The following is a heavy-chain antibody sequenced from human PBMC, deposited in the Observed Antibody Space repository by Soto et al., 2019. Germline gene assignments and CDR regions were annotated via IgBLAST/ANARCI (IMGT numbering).Heavy chain of an antibody. J-gene: IGHJ4*02. CDR3: VTVNLVGAAYYFDY. V-gene: IGHV4-30-4*01. CDR2: FYYSGTT. Sequence: ASETLSLTCTVSGGSIRNGDYHWGWVRQPPGKGLEWIGYFYYSGTTYSHPSLNSRVSISVDTSENQFSLRLTSVTAADTAVYYCVTVNLVGAAYYFDYWGPGTLVTVSS. D-gene: IGHD1-26*01. CDR1: GGSIRNGDYH.